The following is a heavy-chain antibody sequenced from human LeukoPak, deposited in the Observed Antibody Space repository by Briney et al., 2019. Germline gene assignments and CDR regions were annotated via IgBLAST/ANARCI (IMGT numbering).Heavy chain of an antibody. CDR1: GYTFTSYG. D-gene: IGHD3-22*01. J-gene: IGHJ3*02. V-gene: IGHV1-18*01. CDR3: AREPNYYDSSGFDI. Sequence: ASVKVSCKASGYTFTSYGISWVRQAPGQGLEWMGWISAYNGNTNYAQKLQGRVTMTTDTSTSTAYMELRSLRSDDTAVYYCAREPNYYDSSGFDIWGQGTMVTVSS. CDR2: ISAYNGNT.